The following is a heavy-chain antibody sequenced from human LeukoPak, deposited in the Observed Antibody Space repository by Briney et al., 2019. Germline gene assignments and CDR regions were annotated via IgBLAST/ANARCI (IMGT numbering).Heavy chain of an antibody. CDR2: ISSSGNTT. J-gene: IGHJ4*02. D-gene: IGHD6-13*01. Sequence: GGSLRLSCAASGFTFSDYYMSWIRQAPGKGLECVSYISSSGNTTYYSDSVRGRFTISRDNAKTSLHLQMNSLRAEDTAVYYCARDGGSSWYFDYWGQGTLATVSS. V-gene: IGHV3-11*04. CDR1: GFTFSDYY. CDR3: ARDGGSSWYFDY.